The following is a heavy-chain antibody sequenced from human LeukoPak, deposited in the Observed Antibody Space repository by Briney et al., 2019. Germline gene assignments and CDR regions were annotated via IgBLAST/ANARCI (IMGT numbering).Heavy chain of an antibody. D-gene: IGHD3-10*01. J-gene: IGHJ6*02. CDR3: ARQYFGSGRYYYAMDV. CDR2: IYTSGST. CDR1: GGSISNYY. V-gene: IGHV4-4*07. Sequence: SETLSLTCTVSGGSISNYYWSWIRQPAGEGLEWIGRIYTSGSTTYSPSLKSRVTMSVDTSKNQFSLQLSSVTAADTAVYYCARQYFGSGRYYYAMDVWGQGTTVTVSS.